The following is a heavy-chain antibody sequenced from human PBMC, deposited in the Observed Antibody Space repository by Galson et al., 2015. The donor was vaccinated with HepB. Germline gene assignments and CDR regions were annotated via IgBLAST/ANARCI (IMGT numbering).Heavy chain of an antibody. V-gene: IGHV1-8*01. Sequence: SVKVSCKASGYTFSSHDISWVRQASGQGLEWMGWMNPISGNTGYVQNFRGRLTMTRDSSISTAYMELSSLRSEDTAVYYCARGGEVCDGASCLIDYWGQGTLVTVSS. J-gene: IGHJ4*02. CDR3: ARGGEVCDGASCLIDY. D-gene: IGHD2-15*01. CDR2: MNPISGNT. CDR1: GYTFSSHD.